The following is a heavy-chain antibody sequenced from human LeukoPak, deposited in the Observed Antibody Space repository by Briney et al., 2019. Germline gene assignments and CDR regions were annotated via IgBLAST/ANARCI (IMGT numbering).Heavy chain of an antibody. Sequence: SETLSLTCAVYVGSFSGYYWSWIRQPPGKALEWIGEINHSESTNYNPSLKSRVHISVDTFKNQFSLKLSSVTAADTAVYYCARGQGTVTTRLGYFDLWGRGTLVTVSS. V-gene: IGHV4-34*01. CDR1: VGSFSGYY. J-gene: IGHJ2*01. D-gene: IGHD4-17*01. CDR2: INHSEST. CDR3: ARGQGTVTTRLGYFDL.